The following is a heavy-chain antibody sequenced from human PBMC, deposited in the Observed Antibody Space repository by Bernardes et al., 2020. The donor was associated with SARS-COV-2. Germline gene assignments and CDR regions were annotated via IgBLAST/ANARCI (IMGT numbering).Heavy chain of an antibody. J-gene: IGHJ2*01. Sequence: GGSLRLSCAASGFTFSNYAMSWVRQAPGKGLEWVSAITGGGSTYYADSVKGRFTISRDNSENTLSLQMNTLRAEDTAVYYCASHRQGLYWCFDLWGRGTLVTVSS. CDR1: GFTFSNYA. V-gene: IGHV3-23*01. D-gene: IGHD4-17*01. CDR2: ITGGGST. CDR3: ASHRQGLYWCFDL.